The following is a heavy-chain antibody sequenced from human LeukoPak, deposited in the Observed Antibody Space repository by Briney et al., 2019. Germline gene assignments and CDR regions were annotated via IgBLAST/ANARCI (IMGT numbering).Heavy chain of an antibody. CDR1: GGSFSGYY. J-gene: IGHJ6*02. CDR2: INHSGST. D-gene: IGHD3-3*01. CDR3: ARYDFWSGYPVGSYYYYGMDV. Sequence: SETLSLTCAVYGGSFSGYYWSWIRQPPGKGLEWIGEINHSGSTNYNPSLKSRVTISVDTSKNQFSLKLSSVTAADTAVYYCARYDFWSGYPVGSYYYYGMDVWGQGTTVTVS. V-gene: IGHV4-34*01.